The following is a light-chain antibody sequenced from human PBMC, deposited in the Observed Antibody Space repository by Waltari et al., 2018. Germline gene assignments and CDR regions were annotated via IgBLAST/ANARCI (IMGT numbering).Light chain of an antibody. J-gene: IGKJ2*01. CDR2: DAS. CDR3: QQYDNPPYT. V-gene: IGKV1-33*01. CDR1: QDISNH. Sequence: DIQMTQYPSSLSASVGDRVTITCQASQDISNHLNWYQQKPGKAPNLVIYDASNLETGVPSRFSGSGSGTDFTFTIASLQPEDIATYHCQQYDNPPYTFGQGTKLEI.